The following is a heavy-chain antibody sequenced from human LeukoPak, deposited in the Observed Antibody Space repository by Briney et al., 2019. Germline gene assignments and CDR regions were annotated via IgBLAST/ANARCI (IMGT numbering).Heavy chain of an antibody. CDR3: AREPFHYYGMDV. CDR2: ISSNGGST. V-gene: IGHV3-64*01. J-gene: IGHJ6*02. Sequence: PGGSLRLSCAASGFTFSSYAMHWVRQAPGKGLEYVSAISSNGGSTYYANSVKGRFTISRDNSKNTLYLQMGSLRAEDMAVYYRAREPFHYYGMDVWGQGTTVTVSS. CDR1: GFTFSSYA.